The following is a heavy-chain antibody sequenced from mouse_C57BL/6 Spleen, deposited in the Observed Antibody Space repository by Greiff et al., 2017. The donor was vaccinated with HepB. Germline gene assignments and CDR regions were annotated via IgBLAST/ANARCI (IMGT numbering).Heavy chain of an antibody. J-gene: IGHJ1*03. Sequence: DVMLVESEGGLVQPGSSMKLSCTASGFTFSDYYMAWVRQVPEKGLEWVANINYDGSSTYYLDSLKSRFIISRDNAKNILYLQMSSLKSEDTATYYCARTYYYGSSPYWYFDVWGTGTTVTVSS. D-gene: IGHD1-1*01. CDR3: ARTYYYGSSPYWYFDV. V-gene: IGHV5-16*01. CDR1: GFTFSDYY. CDR2: INYDGSST.